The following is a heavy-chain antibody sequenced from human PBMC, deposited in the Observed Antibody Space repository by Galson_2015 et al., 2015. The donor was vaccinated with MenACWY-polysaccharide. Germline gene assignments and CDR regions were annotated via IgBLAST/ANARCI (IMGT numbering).Heavy chain of an antibody. J-gene: IGHJ3*02. CDR3: AKDFGYSSSSFFYAFDI. Sequence: SLRLSCAASGFTFDDYAMHWVRQAPGRGLEWVSGISWNSGSIAYADSVKGRFTISRDNAKNSLYLQMNSLRAEDTALYYCAKDFGYSSSSFFYAFDIWGQGTMFTVSS. V-gene: IGHV3-9*01. CDR2: ISWNSGSI. D-gene: IGHD6-6*01. CDR1: GFTFDDYA.